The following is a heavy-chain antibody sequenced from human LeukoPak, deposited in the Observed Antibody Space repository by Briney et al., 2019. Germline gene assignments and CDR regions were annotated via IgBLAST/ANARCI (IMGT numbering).Heavy chain of an antibody. CDR2: ISSSSSYI. V-gene: IGHV3-21*01. CDR3: ARDSGVSSSFDY. Sequence: GGSLRLSCAASGFTFSSYSMNWVRKAQGTGLEWVSSISSSSSYIYYADSVKCRFTISRDNAKNSLYLQVNSLRAEDTAVYYCARDSGVSSSFDYWGQGTLVTVSS. D-gene: IGHD6-6*01. CDR1: GFTFSSYS. J-gene: IGHJ4*02.